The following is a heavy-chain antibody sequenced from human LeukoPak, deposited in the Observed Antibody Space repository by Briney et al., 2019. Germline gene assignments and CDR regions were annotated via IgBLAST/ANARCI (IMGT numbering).Heavy chain of an antibody. CDR1: GFTFSSYS. V-gene: IGHV3-21*01. J-gene: IGHJ4*02. D-gene: IGHD5-18*01. CDR2: ITSSSSYI. CDR3: ARENGYSYGLALDY. Sequence: GGSLKLSCAASGFTFSSYSMNWVRQAPGKRLEWVASITSSSSYIYYADSVKGRFTISRDNAKNSLYLQMNSPRAEDTAVYYCARENGYSYGLALDYWGQGTLVTVSS.